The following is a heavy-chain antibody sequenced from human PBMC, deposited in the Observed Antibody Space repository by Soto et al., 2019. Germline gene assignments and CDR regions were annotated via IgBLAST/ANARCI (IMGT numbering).Heavy chain of an antibody. CDR1: GGSISSSNW. Sequence: SETLSLTCAVSGGSISSSNWWRWVRQPPGKGLEWIGEIYHSGSTNYNPSLKSRVTISVDKSKNQFSLKLSSVTAADTAVYYCARSDIVVVPAAIPLGWNYYYGMDVWGQGTTVTVSS. J-gene: IGHJ6*02. D-gene: IGHD2-2*01. CDR3: ARSDIVVVPAAIPLGWNYYYGMDV. V-gene: IGHV4-4*02. CDR2: IYHSGST.